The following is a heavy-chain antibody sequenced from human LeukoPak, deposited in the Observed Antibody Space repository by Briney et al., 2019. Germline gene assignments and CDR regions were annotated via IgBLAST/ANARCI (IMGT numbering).Heavy chain of an antibody. CDR2: INYSGRT. V-gene: IGHV4-34*01. CDR3: GVLMRHYGMDG. J-gene: IGHJ6*02. D-gene: IGHD3-16*01. Sequence: PSETLSLTCAVSGGSFSGNYWSWIRQAPGKGLEWIGEINYSGRTNYNPSLESRVTISIDTSENQFSLTLNSVTAADTAIDFCGVLMRHYGMDGWGQGTTVLVSS. CDR1: GGSFSGNY.